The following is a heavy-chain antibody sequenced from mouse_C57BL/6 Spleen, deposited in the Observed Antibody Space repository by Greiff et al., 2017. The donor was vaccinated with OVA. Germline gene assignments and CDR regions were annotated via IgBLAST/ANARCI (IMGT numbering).Heavy chain of an antibody. CDR3: AREEGYGYGYFDV. CDR1: GFTFSSYA. D-gene: IGHD1-1*02. V-gene: IGHV5-4*01. CDR2: ISDGGSYT. J-gene: IGHJ1*03. Sequence: DVKLVESGGGLVKPGGSLKLSCAASGFTFSSYAMSWVRQTPEKRLEWVATISDGGSYTYSPDNVKGRFTISRDNAKNNLYLQMSHLKSEDTAMYYCAREEGYGYGYFDVWGTGTTVTVSS.